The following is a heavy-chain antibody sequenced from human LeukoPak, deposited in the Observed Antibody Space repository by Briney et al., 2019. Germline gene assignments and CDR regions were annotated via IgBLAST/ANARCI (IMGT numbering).Heavy chain of an antibody. V-gene: IGHV1-2*02. CDR2: INPNSGGT. Sequence: ASVKVSCKASGYTFTGYYMHWVRQAPGQGLEWMGWINPNSGGTNYAQKFQGRVTMTRDTSISTAYMELSRLRSDDTAVYYCARPYGSGSYYGVDYWGQGTLVTVSS. D-gene: IGHD3-10*01. J-gene: IGHJ4*02. CDR3: ARPYGSGSYYGVDY. CDR1: GYTFTGYY.